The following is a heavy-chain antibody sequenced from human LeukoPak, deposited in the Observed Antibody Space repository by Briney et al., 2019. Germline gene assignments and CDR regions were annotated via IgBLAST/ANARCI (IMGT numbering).Heavy chain of an antibody. CDR3: TTDNRWELNPLDY. D-gene: IGHD1-26*01. CDR1: GFTFSSYA. J-gene: IGHJ4*02. V-gene: IGHV3-23*01. CDR2: ISGSGGRT. Sequence: GGSLRLSCAASGFTFSSYAMSWVRQAPGKGLEWVSAISGSGGRTYYADSVKGRFTISRDNSKITLYLQMNSLKTEDTAVYYCTTDNRWELNPLDYWGQGTLVTVSS.